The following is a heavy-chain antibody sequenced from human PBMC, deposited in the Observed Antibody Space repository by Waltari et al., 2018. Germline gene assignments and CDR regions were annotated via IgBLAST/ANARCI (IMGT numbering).Heavy chain of an antibody. V-gene: IGHV3-7*01. J-gene: IGHJ3*02. Sequence: EVQLVESGGGLVQPGGSLRLSCAATGFTLSDYWMSWVRQAPGKGPDWLANIKKDGGEEYYVDSVRGRFTISRDNAKNSLYLQRNSLRPEDTAVYYCARDQWFGFDIWGQGTMVTVSS. D-gene: IGHD3-22*01. CDR1: GFTLSDYW. CDR2: IKKDGGEE. CDR3: ARDQWFGFDI.